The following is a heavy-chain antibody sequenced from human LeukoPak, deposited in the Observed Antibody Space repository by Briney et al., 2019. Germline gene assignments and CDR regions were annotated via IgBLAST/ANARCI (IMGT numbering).Heavy chain of an antibody. CDR3: ARGAYYYDSSGYYHDNFDY. CDR2: IYTSGST. CDR1: GGSISSYY. V-gene: IGHV4-4*07. D-gene: IGHD3-22*01. Sequence: SETLSLTCTVSGGSISSYYWSWIRQPAGKGLEWIGRIYTSGSTNYNPSLKSRVTMSVDTSKNQFSLKLSSVTAADTAVYYCARGAYYYDSSGYYHDNFDYWGQGTLVTVSS. J-gene: IGHJ4*02.